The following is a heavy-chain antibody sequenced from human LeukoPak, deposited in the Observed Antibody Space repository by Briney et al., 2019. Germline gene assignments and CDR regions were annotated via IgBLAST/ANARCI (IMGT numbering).Heavy chain of an antibody. J-gene: IGHJ3*02. CDR2: ISAYNGNT. CDR3: ARRDYYYDSSGYPVDAFDI. V-gene: IGHV1-18*01. Sequence: ASVKVSCKASGYTFTSYGISWVRQAPGQGLEWMGWISAYNGNTNYAQKLQGRVTMTTDTSTSTAYMELRSLRSDDTAVYYCARRDYYYDSSGYPVDAFDIWGQGTMVTVSS. D-gene: IGHD3-22*01. CDR1: GYTFTSYG.